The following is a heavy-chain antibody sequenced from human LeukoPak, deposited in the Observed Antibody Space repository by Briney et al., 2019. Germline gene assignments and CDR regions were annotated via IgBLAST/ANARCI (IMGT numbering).Heavy chain of an antibody. CDR1: GFTFSNYW. D-gene: IGHD1-26*01. Sequence: GGSLRLSCAASGFTFSNYWMGWVRQAPGRRPEWVANMNIDGSEKYYADSVKGRFSISRDNARNSVYLQMASLRVEDTAVYYCARDPVEWELLLDYWGQGTLVTVSS. J-gene: IGHJ4*02. V-gene: IGHV3-7*01. CDR2: MNIDGSEK. CDR3: ARDPVEWELLLDY.